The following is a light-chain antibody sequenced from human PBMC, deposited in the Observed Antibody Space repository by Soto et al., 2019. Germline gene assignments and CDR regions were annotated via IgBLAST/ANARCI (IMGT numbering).Light chain of an antibody. V-gene: IGLV1-40*01. Sequence: QSVLTQPPSVSGAPGQRVTISCTGSSSNLGAGYDVHWYQKLPGTAPKLLIYGNSNRPSGVPDRFSGSKSGTSASLAITGLEDEDEADYYCQSYDRSLSGWVFGGGTKLTAL. J-gene: IGLJ3*02. CDR3: QSYDRSLSGWV. CDR1: SSNLGAGYD. CDR2: GNS.